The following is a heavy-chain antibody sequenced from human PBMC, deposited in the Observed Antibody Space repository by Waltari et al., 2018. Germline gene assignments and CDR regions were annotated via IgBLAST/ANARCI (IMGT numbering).Heavy chain of an antibody. Sequence: EVQLLESGGGLVEPGGSLGLSCAASGFSFSNYGISWVRQAPGKGLDWVSAISNTGLSTYYADSVKGRFTISRDNSKNTLYLQMDSLRAEDTALYYCAKVLVSTVTAAPLFDHWGQGTLVTVSS. CDR2: ISNTGLST. V-gene: IGHV3-23*01. CDR1: GFSFSNYG. J-gene: IGHJ4*02. D-gene: IGHD4-17*01. CDR3: AKVLVSTVTAAPLFDH.